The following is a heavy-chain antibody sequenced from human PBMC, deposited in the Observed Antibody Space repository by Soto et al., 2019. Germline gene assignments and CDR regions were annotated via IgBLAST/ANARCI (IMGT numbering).Heavy chain of an antibody. V-gene: IGHV4-31*03. J-gene: IGHJ4*02. CDR1: AGGSISSGDSY. D-gene: IGHD6-13*01. CDR2: IYYGST. Sequence: QVQLQESGPGLVKPSQTLSLTCTVSAGGSISSGDSYWSWIRHHPGKGLEYIGHIYYGSTYYNPSLTSRGSISVDTSKNQFSLKLNSVTAADTAVYYCARGVGSRWYFSCFAYWGKGTLVSVSS. CDR3: ARGVGSRWYFSCFAY.